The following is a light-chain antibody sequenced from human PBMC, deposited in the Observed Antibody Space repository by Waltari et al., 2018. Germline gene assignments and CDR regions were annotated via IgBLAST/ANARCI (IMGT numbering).Light chain of an antibody. CDR3: LQALQTPYT. CDR2: LVS. Sequence: EIVMTQSPRSLPVTPGEPASISCRSSLSLLHSNGYTHLNWYLQTPGQSPQLRIYLVSNRASGVPDRFSGSGSDADFTLKISRVEAEDVGVYYCLQALQTPYTFGQGTKLEIK. V-gene: IGKV2-28*01. CDR1: LSLLHSNGYTH. J-gene: IGKJ2*01.